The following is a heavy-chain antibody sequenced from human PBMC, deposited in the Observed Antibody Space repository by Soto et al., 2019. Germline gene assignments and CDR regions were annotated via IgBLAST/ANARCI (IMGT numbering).Heavy chain of an antibody. CDR2: IYYSGST. V-gene: IGHV4-31*03. J-gene: IGHJ4*02. D-gene: IGHD6-13*01. CDR3: ARERTAAGYDC. CDR1: GGSISSGGYY. Sequence: PSETLSLTCTVSGGSISSGGYYWSWIRQHPGKGLEWIGYIYYSGSTYYNPSLKSRVTISVDRSKNQFSLKVTSVTAADTAVYYCARERTAAGYDCWGQGTLVTVSS.